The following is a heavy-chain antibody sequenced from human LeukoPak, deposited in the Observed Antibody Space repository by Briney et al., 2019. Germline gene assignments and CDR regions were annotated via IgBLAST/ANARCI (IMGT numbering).Heavy chain of an antibody. CDR3: ARAHYDILTGYYPMAY. D-gene: IGHD3-9*01. CDR1: GFTFSDYY. V-gene: IGHV3-11*04. CDR2: ISSSGSTI. J-gene: IGHJ4*02. Sequence: GGSLRLSCAASGFTFSDYYMSWTRQAPGKGLEWVSYISSSGSTIYYADSVKGRFTISRDKAKNSLYLQMNSLRAEDTAVYYCARAHYDILTGYYPMAYWGQGTLVTVSS.